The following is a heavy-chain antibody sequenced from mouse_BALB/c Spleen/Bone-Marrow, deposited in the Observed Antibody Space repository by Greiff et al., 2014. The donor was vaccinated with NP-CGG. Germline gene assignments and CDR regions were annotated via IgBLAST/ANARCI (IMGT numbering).Heavy chain of an antibody. J-gene: IGHJ2*01. Sequence: EVKLQESGAELVRSGASVKSSCTASGFNIKDYYMHWVKQRPEQGLEWIGWIDPENGDTEYAPKFQGKATMTADTSSNTAYLQLSSLTSEDTAVYYCNARGDYDFDYFDYWGQGTTLTVSS. V-gene: IGHV14-4*02. D-gene: IGHD2-4*01. CDR1: GFNIKDYY. CDR3: NARGDYDFDYFDY. CDR2: IDPENGDT.